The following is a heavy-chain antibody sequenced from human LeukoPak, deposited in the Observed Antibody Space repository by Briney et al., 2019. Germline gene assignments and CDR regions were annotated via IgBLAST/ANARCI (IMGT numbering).Heavy chain of an antibody. J-gene: IGHJ4*02. Sequence: GGSLRLSCAASGFTFDDYGMSWVRQAPGRELEWVSGINWNGGSTSYADSVKGRFTISRDNSKNTVYLQMNSLRAEDTAVYSCAKDQWLVLDYWGQGTLVTVSS. CDR2: INWNGGST. V-gene: IGHV3-20*04. CDR1: GFTFDDYG. CDR3: AKDQWLVLDY. D-gene: IGHD6-19*01.